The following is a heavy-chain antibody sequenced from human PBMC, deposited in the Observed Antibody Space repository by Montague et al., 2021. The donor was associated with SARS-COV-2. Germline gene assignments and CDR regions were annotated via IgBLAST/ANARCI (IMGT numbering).Heavy chain of an antibody. Sequence: SETLSLTCTVSGASVGSSDWGWIRQSPGKGLEWIGYFYSVGSTDYNPSLKSRATISRDTSKNQFSLKLRSVSAADTAVYYCARETMTADAFDIWGQGTMVTVSS. CDR2: FYSVGST. D-gene: IGHD1-14*01. V-gene: IGHV4-59*02. J-gene: IGHJ3*02. CDR3: ARETMTADAFDI. CDR1: GASVGSSD.